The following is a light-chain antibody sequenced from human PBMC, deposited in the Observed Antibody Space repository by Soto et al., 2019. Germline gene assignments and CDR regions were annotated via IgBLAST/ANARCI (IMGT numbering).Light chain of an antibody. Sequence: SYELTQPPSLSVAPGQTATITCGGDDIRTRSVHWYQQKPGQAPVLVVYDDSDSVIPERFSGSNSGNTATLTIGRAEAGDEADYYCQVWDFVTDHAVFDGGTQLTVL. CDR2: DDS. CDR3: QVWDFVTDHAV. V-gene: IGLV3-21*02. CDR1: DIRTRS. J-gene: IGLJ2*01.